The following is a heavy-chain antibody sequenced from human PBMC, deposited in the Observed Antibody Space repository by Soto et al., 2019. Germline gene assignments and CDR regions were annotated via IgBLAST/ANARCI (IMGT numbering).Heavy chain of an antibody. J-gene: IGHJ6*02. D-gene: IGHD6-6*01. Sequence: ASVKVSCKASGGTFSSYAISWVRQAPGQGLEWMGGIIPIFGTANYAQKFQGRVTITADESTSTAYMELSSLRSEDTAVYYCARTGLAGGSSDYYGMDVWGQGTTVTVSS. V-gene: IGHV1-69*13. CDR1: GGTFSSYA. CDR2: IIPIFGTA. CDR3: ARTGLAGGSSDYYGMDV.